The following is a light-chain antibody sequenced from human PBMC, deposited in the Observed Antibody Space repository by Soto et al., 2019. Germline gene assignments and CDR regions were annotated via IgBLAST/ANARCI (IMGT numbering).Light chain of an antibody. CDR1: QSLLFSNGYNY. CDR2: LGS. J-gene: IGKJ3*01. CDR3: IQGVKTPFT. Sequence: IVMTQSPLSLPVTPGEPAYISCRSIQSLLFSNGYNYLDWYLQKPGQSPQLLISLGSNRAPGVPDRFSGSGSGTDFTLKISRVEAEDFGVYYCIQGVKTPFTFGPGTKVDIK. V-gene: IGKV2-28*01.